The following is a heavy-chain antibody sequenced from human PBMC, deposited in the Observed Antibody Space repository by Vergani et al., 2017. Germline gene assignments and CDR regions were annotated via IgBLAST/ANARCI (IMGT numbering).Heavy chain of an antibody. V-gene: IGHV3-11*06. D-gene: IGHD2-2*01. J-gene: IGHJ6*02. CDR2: ISSSSSYT. CDR3: ARDRIVVVPAAAHYYYGMDV. Sequence: VQLVETGGGLVKPGGSLRLSCAASGFTFSDYYMSWIRQAPGKGLEWVSYISSSSSYTNYADSVKGRFTISRDNSKNTLYLQMNSLRAEDTAVYYCARDRIVVVPAAAHYYYGMDVWGQGTTVTVSS. CDR1: GFTFSDYY.